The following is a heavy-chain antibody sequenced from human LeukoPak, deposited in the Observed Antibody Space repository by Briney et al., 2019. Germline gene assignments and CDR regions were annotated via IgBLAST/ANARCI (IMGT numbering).Heavy chain of an antibody. CDR3: AREIFRPYYYDSSGYYSSFYY. V-gene: IGHV1-69*04. J-gene: IGHJ4*02. CDR1: GGTFSTYA. D-gene: IGHD3-22*01. Sequence: SVKVSCKASGGTFSTYAIIWVRQAPGQGLEWMGRIIPILGVANYAQKFQGRVTITADKSTSTAYMELSSLRSEDTAVYYCAREIFRPYYYDSSGYYSSFYYWGQGTLVTVSS. CDR2: IIPILGVA.